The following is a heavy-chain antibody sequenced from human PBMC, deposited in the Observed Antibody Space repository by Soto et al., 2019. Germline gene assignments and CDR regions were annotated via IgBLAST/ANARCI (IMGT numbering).Heavy chain of an antibody. CDR1: GYTFTGYY. Sequence: QVPLVQSGAEVKKPGASVKVSCKASGYTFTGYYMHWVRQAPGQGLEWMGWINPNSGGTNYAQKLQGRVTMTRDTSISTAYMELSRLRSDDTAVYYCARGSRIAAGLNWFDPWGQGTLVTVSS. V-gene: IGHV1-2*02. D-gene: IGHD6-13*01. CDR3: ARGSRIAAGLNWFDP. J-gene: IGHJ5*02. CDR2: INPNSGGT.